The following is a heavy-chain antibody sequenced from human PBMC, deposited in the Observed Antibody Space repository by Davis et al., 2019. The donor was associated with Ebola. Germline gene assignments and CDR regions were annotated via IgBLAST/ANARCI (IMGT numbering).Heavy chain of an antibody. CDR3: AISSRKTYYFDY. J-gene: IGHJ4*02. CDR1: GGSISSSSYY. CDR2: IYYSGST. D-gene: IGHD3-3*02. Sequence: PSETLSLTCTVSGGSISSSSYYWGWIRQPPGKGLEWIGSIYYSGSTYYNPSLKSRVTISVDTSKNQFSLKLSSVTAADTAVYYCAISSRKTYYFDYWGQGTLVTVSS. V-gene: IGHV4-39*01.